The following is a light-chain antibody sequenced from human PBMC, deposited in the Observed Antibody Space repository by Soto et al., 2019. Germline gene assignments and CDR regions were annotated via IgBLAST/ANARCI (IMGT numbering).Light chain of an antibody. CDR3: CSYAGSTTFPWV. Sequence: QSALTQPASVSGSPGQSITISCTGTSSDIGSYTLVSWYQQDPGKAPKLMIYEGTKRPSGVSNRFSGSKSGNTASLTISGLRAEDEADYYCCSYAGSTTFPWVFGGGTQLTVL. CDR2: EGT. V-gene: IGLV2-23*03. J-gene: IGLJ7*01. CDR1: SSDIGSYTL.